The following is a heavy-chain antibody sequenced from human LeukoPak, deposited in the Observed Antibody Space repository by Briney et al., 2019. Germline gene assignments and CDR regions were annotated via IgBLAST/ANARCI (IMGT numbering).Heavy chain of an antibody. V-gene: IGHV3-30-3*01. CDR2: ISYDGSNK. CDR1: GFTFSSYA. J-gene: IGHJ6*02. Sequence: GGSLRLSCAASGFTFSSYAMHWVRQAPGKGLEWVAVISYDGSNKYYADSVKGRFTISRDNSKNTLYLQMNSLRAEDTAVYYCARDQYSGSYFQLYYGMDVWGQGTTVTVSS. D-gene: IGHD1-26*01. CDR3: ARDQYSGSYFQLYYGMDV.